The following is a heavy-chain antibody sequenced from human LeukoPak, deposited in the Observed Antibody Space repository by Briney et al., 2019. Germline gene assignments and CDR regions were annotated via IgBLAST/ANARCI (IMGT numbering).Heavy chain of an antibody. Sequence: GGSLRLSCGASGFTFSTYWMHWVRQAPGKGLVWVARIKGDGSSTIYADSVKGRFTISRDNSKNTLYLQTSSLRVEDTAVYYCARASTTVPNLLDHWGRGTLVTVSS. V-gene: IGHV3-74*01. J-gene: IGHJ4*02. CDR1: GFTFSTYW. CDR2: IKGDGSST. D-gene: IGHD4-17*01. CDR3: ARASTTVPNLLDH.